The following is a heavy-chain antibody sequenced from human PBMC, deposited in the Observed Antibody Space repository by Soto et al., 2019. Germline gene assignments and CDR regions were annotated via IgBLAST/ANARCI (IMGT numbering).Heavy chain of an antibody. CDR1: GFTFINYA. Sequence: EVQVLESGGGLVQPGGSLRLSCAGSGFTFINYAMNWVRQAPGKGLVWVSSISGGGEAAFFPDSVRGRFTISRDNSKNTVTLQMNSLGVDDTAVYYCARKILGSTTRPNYWYFDLWGRGTLVTVSS. J-gene: IGHJ2*01. CDR3: ARKILGSTTRPNYWYFDL. CDR2: ISGGGEAA. D-gene: IGHD7-27*01. V-gene: IGHV3-23*01.